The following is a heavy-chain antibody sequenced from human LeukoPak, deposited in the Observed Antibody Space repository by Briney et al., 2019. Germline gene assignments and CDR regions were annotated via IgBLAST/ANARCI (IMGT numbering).Heavy chain of an antibody. J-gene: IGHJ4*02. V-gene: IGHV4-38-2*02. Sequence: SETLSLTCTVSGYSISSGYYWGWIRQPPGKGLEWIGSISQSGSTYYSPSLRGRVTISVDTSKNQISLKLSFVTAADTAVYYCARGSITGTTEIFYWGQGTLVTVSS. D-gene: IGHD1-7*01. CDR1: GYSISSGYY. CDR3: ARGSITGTTEIFY. CDR2: ISQSGST.